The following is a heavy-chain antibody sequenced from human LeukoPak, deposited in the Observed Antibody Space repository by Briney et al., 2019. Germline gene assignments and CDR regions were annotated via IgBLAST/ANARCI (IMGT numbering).Heavy chain of an antibody. CDR3: ARLSGRVVCSAGSCYIDS. CDR2: IYPGDSDT. D-gene: IGHD2-15*01. CDR1: GYSFTSDW. J-gene: IGHJ4*02. Sequence: GESLKISCKGSGYSFTSDWIGWVRQMPGKGLEWMGIIYPGDSDTRYSPSFQCQVTISADKSVNTAYLQWSSLKASDTAMYYCARLSGRVVCSAGSCYIDSWGQGTLVTVSS. V-gene: IGHV5-51*01.